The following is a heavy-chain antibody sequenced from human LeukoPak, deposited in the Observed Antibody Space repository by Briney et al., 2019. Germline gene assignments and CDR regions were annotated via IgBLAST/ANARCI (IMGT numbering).Heavy chain of an antibody. J-gene: IGHJ4*02. D-gene: IGHD3-3*01. Sequence: ASVKVSCKASGYTFTSYDINWVRQATGQGLEWMGWMNPNSGNTGYAQKFQGRVTMTRNTSISTAYMELSSLRSEDTAVYYCARDRLPITTFGVVTSSYFDYWGQGTLVTVSS. CDR2: MNPNSGNT. CDR3: ARDRLPITTFGVVTSSYFDY. V-gene: IGHV1-8*01. CDR1: GYTFTSYD.